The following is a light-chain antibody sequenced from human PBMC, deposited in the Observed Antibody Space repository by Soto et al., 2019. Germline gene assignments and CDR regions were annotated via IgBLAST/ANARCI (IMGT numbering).Light chain of an antibody. Sequence: QSVLTQPASVSGSPGQSITISCTGTSSDVGGYNYVSWYQQHPGKAPKLMIYDVSNRPSGVSNRFSGSKSGNTASLTISGLQAEDEADYYCSSYTSRSTLHVFGTGTKGHRP. V-gene: IGLV2-14*01. CDR1: SSDVGGYNY. CDR3: SSYTSRSTLHV. CDR2: DVS. J-gene: IGLJ1*01.